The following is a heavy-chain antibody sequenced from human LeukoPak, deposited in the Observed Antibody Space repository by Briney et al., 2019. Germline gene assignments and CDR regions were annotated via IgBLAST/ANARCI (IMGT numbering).Heavy chain of an antibody. CDR2: ISSNSSYI. D-gene: IGHD6-13*01. Sequence: KPGGSLRLSCAASGFTFSSYSMNWVRQAPGKGLEWVSSISSNSSYIYYADSVKGRFTISRDNAKNSLYLQMNSLRAEDTAVYYCARGSIAAAGSIFDYWGQGTLVTVSS. V-gene: IGHV3-21*01. CDR3: ARGSIAAAGSIFDY. CDR1: GFTFSSYS. J-gene: IGHJ4*02.